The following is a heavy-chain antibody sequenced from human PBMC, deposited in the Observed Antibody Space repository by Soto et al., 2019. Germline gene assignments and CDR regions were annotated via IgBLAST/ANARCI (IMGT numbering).Heavy chain of an antibody. D-gene: IGHD3-16*01. CDR1: GGSISSSSYY. J-gene: IGHJ6*03. V-gene: IGHV4-39*01. Sequence: SETLSLTCTVSGGSISSSSYYWGWIRQPPGKGLEWIGSIYYSGSTYYNPSLKSRVTISVDTSKNQFSLKLSSVTAADTAVYYCARRIGGPAPLGYYYYYYMDVWGKGTTVTVSS. CDR3: ARRIGGPAPLGYYYYYYMDV. CDR2: IYYSGST.